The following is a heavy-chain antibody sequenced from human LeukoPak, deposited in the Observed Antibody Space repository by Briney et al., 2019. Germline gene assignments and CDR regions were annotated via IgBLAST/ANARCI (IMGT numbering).Heavy chain of an antibody. CDR3: AKRGINYYYDSSGYVDY. CDR1: GFTVSGTH. J-gene: IGHJ4*02. CDR2: ISGSGGST. V-gene: IGHV3-23*01. D-gene: IGHD3-22*01. Sequence: GGSLRLSCAASGFTVSGTHMSWVRQAPGKGLEWVSAISGSGGSTYYADSVKGRFTISRDNSKNTLYLQMNSLRAEDTAVYYCAKRGINYYYDSSGYVDYWGQGTLVTVSS.